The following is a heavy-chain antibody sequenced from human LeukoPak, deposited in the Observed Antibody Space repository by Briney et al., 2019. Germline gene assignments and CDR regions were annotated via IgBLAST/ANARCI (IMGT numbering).Heavy chain of an antibody. J-gene: IGHJ4*02. Sequence: SETLSLTCAVYDVSFSGYYWSWIRQPPGKGLEWIGEINHSGSTKDNPSLKSRVTMSVDTSKNQFSLNLSSVTAADTAVYYCARGRWGFDYYFDFWGQGTLVTVSS. V-gene: IGHV4-34*01. CDR2: INHSGST. CDR3: ARGRWGFDYYFDF. D-gene: IGHD3-9*01. CDR1: DVSFSGYY.